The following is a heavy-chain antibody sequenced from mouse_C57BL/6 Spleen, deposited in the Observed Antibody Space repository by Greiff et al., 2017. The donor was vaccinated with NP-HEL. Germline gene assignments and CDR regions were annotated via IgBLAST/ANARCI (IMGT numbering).Heavy chain of an antibody. V-gene: IGHV3-6*01. J-gene: IGHJ2*01. Sequence: EVKLQQSGPGLVKPSQSLSLTCSVTGYSITSGYYWNWIRQFPGNKLEWMGYISYDGSNNYNPSLKNRISITRDTSKNQFFLKLNSVTTEDTATYYCARDRGGGYFDYWGQGTTLTVSS. CDR3: ARDRGGGYFDY. CDR1: GYSITSGYY. CDR2: ISYDGSN.